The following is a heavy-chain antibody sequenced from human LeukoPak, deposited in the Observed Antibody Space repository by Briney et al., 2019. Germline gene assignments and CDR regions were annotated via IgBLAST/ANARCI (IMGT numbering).Heavy chain of an antibody. D-gene: IGHD3-22*01. CDR3: ARDRAGSHPYDTSGLTPSDH. Sequence: GGSLRLSCAASGFTVSSNYMSWVRQAPGKGLEWVSVIYSGGSTYYADSVKGRFTISRDNSKNTLYLQMNSLRAEDTAVYYCARDRAGSHPYDTSGLTPSDHWGQGTLVTVSS. V-gene: IGHV3-66*01. CDR1: GFTVSSNY. J-gene: IGHJ5*02. CDR2: IYSGGST.